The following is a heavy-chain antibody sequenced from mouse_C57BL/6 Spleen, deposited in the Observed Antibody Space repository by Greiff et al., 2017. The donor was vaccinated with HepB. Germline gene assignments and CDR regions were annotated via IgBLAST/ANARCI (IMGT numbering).Heavy chain of an antibody. CDR3: AKSGYCGSSSWFAY. V-gene: IGHV1-55*01. CDR2: IYPGSGST. D-gene: IGHD1-1*01. J-gene: IGHJ3*01. Sequence: QVQLQQPGAELVKPGASVKMSCKASGYTFTSYWITWVKQRPGQGLEWIGDIYPGSGSTNYNEKFKSKATLTVDTSSSTAYMQLSSLTSEDSAVYYCAKSGYCGSSSWFAYWGQGTLVTVSA. CDR1: GYTFTSYW.